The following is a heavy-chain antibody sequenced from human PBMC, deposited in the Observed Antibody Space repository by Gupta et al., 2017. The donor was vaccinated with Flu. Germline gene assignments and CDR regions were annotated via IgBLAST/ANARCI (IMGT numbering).Heavy chain of an antibody. J-gene: IGHJ4*02. CDR1: GFTFSSHW. Sequence: EAQLVESGGNLVQPGGSLRLSCAASGFTFSSHWMSWVRQAPGKGLEWVANIRQDGSEKDYVDSVKGRFTISRDNAKNSLFLQMNSLRAEDTXVXYCVPHXGDCSTGDCYPDYWGQGTLVTVSS. CDR2: IRQDGSEK. CDR3: VPHXGDCSTGDCYPDY. V-gene: IGHV3-7*02. D-gene: IGHD2-21*02.